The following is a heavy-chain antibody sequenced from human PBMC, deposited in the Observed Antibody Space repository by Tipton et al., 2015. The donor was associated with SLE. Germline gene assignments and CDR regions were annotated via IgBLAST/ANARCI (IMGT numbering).Heavy chain of an antibody. V-gene: IGHV3-33*03. D-gene: IGHD2-15*01. Sequence: SGFTFSSYAMHWVRQAPGKGLEWVALIWSDGSNKYHADSVKGRFTISRDNSKNTVYLQMNSLRAEDTAVYYCAKDEGVALTDWGQGTLVTVSS. CDR2: IWSDGSNK. CDR3: AKDEGVALTD. J-gene: IGHJ4*02. CDR1: GFTFSSYA.